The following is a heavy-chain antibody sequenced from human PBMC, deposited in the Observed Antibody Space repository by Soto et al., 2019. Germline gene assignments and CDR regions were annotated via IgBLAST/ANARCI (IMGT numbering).Heavy chain of an antibody. Sequence: QVQLVQSGAEVKKPGASVKVSCKASGYKFTGYYIHWVRQAPGQGLEWMGWVKPSTGDTDYAQKFQGRVTMTRDTSTSTTYMEVSGLRGDDTAVYYCARDLYGSGLYFFDFWGQGTLVTVSS. CDR2: VKPSTGDT. D-gene: IGHD6-25*01. J-gene: IGHJ4*02. CDR1: GYKFTGYY. V-gene: IGHV1-2*02. CDR3: ARDLYGSGLYFFDF.